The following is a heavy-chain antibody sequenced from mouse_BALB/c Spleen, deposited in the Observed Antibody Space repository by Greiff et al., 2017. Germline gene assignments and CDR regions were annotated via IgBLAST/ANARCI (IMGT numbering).Heavy chain of an antibody. CDR1: GFTFSDYY. V-gene: IGHV5-4*02. CDR2: ISDGGSYT. J-gene: IGHJ4*01. Sequence: EVQGVESGGGLVKPGGSLKLSCAASGFTFSDYYMYWVRQTPEKRLEWVATISDGGSYTYYPDSVKGRFTISRDNAKNNLYLQMSSLKSEDTAMYYCARGGRGAMDYWGQGTSVTVSS. CDR3: ARGGRGAMDY.